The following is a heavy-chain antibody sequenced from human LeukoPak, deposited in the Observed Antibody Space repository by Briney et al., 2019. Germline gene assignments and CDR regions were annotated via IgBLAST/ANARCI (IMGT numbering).Heavy chain of an antibody. J-gene: IGHJ4*02. Sequence: ASVKVSCKASGYTFTSYAMHWVRQAPGQRLEWMGWVNAGNGNTKYSQKFQGRVTITRDTSASTAYMELSSLRSEDTAVYYCARVLSIRGLTILGYWGQGTLVTVSS. CDR1: GYTFTSYA. V-gene: IGHV1-3*01. D-gene: IGHD3-3*01. CDR3: ARVLSIRGLTILGY. CDR2: VNAGNGNT.